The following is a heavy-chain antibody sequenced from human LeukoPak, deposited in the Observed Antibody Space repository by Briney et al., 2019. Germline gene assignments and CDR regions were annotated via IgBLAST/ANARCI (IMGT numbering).Heavy chain of an antibody. CDR2: INSDGSST. CDR3: ARDQPSYSSGWSLHFDY. V-gene: IGHV3-74*01. D-gene: IGHD6-19*01. J-gene: IGHJ4*02. CDR1: GFTFSSYW. Sequence: GGSLRLSCAASGFTFSSYWMRWVRQAPGKGLVWVSRINSDGSSTSYADSVKGRFTISRDNAKNTLYLQMNSLRAEDTAVYYCARDQPSYSSGWSLHFDYRGQGTLVTVSS.